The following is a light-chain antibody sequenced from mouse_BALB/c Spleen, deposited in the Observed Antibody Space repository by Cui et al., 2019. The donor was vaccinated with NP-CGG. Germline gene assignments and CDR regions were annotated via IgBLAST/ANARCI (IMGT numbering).Light chain of an antibody. J-gene: IGLJ1*01. V-gene: IGLV1*01. CDR1: TGVVTTSNH. CDR2: GTN. CDR3: ALWYSNHWV. Sequence: QAVVPQESALTTSPGETVTLTCRSITGVVTTSNHANWVQEKPVHLFTGLIGGTNNRAPGVPARFSGSLIGDKAALTITGAQTEDEAIYFCALWYSNHWVFGGGTKLTVL.